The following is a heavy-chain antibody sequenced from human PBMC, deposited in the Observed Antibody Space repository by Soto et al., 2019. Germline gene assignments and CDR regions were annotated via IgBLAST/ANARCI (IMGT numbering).Heavy chain of an antibody. CDR1: GGSLSGYY. CDR2: INHGGSA. Sequence: VQLQQWGAGLLKTSETLSLTCAGYGGSLSGYYWSWIRQTPGKRLEWVGDINHGGSANYNPSLKSRVTFSLDPSKNQFSLKLSSVIAADTAVYYCTRYSSSWSKYVQHWGRGTLVTVSS. CDR3: TRYSSSWSKYVQH. D-gene: IGHD6-13*01. V-gene: IGHV4-34*01. J-gene: IGHJ1*01.